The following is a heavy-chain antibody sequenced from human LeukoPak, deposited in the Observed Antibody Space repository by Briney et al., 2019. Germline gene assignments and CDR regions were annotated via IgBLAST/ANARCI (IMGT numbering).Heavy chain of an antibody. J-gene: IGHJ6*04. CDR1: GFSFSTYA. CDR3: VRDIIYGAGFSDV. D-gene: IGHD4-17*01. V-gene: IGHV3-30*04. CDR2: ISYDGSDI. Sequence: GRSLRLSCAASGFSFSTYAMHWVRQAPGKGLEWVAFISYDGSDIYYADSVKGRFTVSRDNSKNTLFLQVHNLRPDDTAVFYCVRDIIYGAGFSDVWGKGTTVTVSS.